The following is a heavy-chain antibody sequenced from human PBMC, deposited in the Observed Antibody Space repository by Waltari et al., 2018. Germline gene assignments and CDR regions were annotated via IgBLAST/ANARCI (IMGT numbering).Heavy chain of an antibody. CDR3: ATSGWYCFDY. D-gene: IGHD6-19*01. CDR1: GFTLSSFW. CDR2: IKQDGSEK. Sequence: EVQLVESGGGLVQPGGSLRLSCAASGFTLSSFWMNWVRQTPGKGREWVAGIKQDGSEKYYADSVKGRFTISRDNAKNSRYLQMNSLRAEDTAVYYCATSGWYCFDYWGQGTLVTVSS. V-gene: IGHV3-7*01. J-gene: IGHJ4*02.